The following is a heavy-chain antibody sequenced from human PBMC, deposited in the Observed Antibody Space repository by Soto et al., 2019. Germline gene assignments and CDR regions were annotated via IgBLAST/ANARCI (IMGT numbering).Heavy chain of an antibody. CDR1: GGTFSSYA. D-gene: IGHD2-2*01. J-gene: IGHJ3*02. CDR3: ASPAGGIVVVPAADDACDI. Sequence: ASVKVSCKASGGTFSSYAISWVRQAPGQGLEWMGGIIPIFGTANYAQKFQGRVTITADESTSTAYMELSSLRSEDTAVYYCASPAGGIVVVPAADDACDIWGQGTMVTVSS. V-gene: IGHV1-69*13. CDR2: IIPIFGTA.